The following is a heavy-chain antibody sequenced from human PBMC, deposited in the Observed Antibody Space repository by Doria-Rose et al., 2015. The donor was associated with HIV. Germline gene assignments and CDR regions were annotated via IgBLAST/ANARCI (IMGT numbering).Heavy chain of an antibody. CDR2: IFSDDER. Sequence: QESGPVLVKPTETLTLTCAVSGVSLSSPGMGVSWIRQPPGKALEWLATIFSDDERSYKPSLTSRLTISRGTSKSQLVLTMTDMDPVDTATYYCARIKSSRWYHKYYFDFWGQGTLVIVSA. CDR3: ARIKSSRWYHKYYFDF. CDR1: GVSLSSPGMG. D-gene: IGHD6-13*01. V-gene: IGHV2-26*01. J-gene: IGHJ4*02.